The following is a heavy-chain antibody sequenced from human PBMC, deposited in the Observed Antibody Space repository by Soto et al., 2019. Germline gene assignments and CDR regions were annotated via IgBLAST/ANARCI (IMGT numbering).Heavy chain of an antibody. V-gene: IGHV4-34*01. CDR2: INHSGST. J-gene: IGHJ5*02. Sequence: PSETLSLTCAVYGGSFSGYYWSWIRQPPGKGLEWIGEINHSGSTNYNPSLKSRVTISVDTSKNQFSLKLSSVTAADTAVYYCAREGNYYDSSGSYNWFDPWGQGTLVTVSS. CDR3: AREGNYYDSSGSYNWFDP. CDR1: GGSFSGYY. D-gene: IGHD3-22*01.